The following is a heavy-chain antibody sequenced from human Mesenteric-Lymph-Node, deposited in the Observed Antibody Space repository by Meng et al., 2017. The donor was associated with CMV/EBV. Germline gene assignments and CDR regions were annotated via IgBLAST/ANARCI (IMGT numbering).Heavy chain of an antibody. J-gene: IGHJ4*02. CDR3: AREGDGGSYAEY. D-gene: IGHD1-26*01. CDR2: ISYDGSNK. CDR1: GFTFSSYA. V-gene: IGHV3-30-3*01. Sequence: GESLKISCAASGFTFSSYAMHWVRQAPGKGLEWVAVISYDGSNKYYADSVKGRFTISRDDSKNSVFLQMNSLRVEDTAVYYCAREGDGGSYAEYWGQGALVTVSS.